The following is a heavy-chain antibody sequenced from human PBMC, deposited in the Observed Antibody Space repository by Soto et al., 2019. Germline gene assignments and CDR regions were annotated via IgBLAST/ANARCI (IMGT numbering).Heavy chain of an antibody. CDR1: GFTFSSYW. J-gene: IGHJ5*02. Sequence: GGSLRLSCAASGFTFSSYWMSWVRQAPGKGLEWVANIKQDGSEKYYVDSVKSRLTISKDTSKSQVVLTMTNMDPVDTATYYCARRQQLDRLLNWFDPWGQGTLVTVSS. D-gene: IGHD6-13*01. CDR3: ARRQQLDRLLNWFDP. V-gene: IGHV3-7*03. CDR2: IKQDGSEK.